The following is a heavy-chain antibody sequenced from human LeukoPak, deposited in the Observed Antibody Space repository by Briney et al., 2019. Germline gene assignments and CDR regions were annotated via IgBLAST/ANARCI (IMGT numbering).Heavy chain of an antibody. CDR3: ARGSYYDGMDV. CDR2: IYYSGST. J-gene: IGHJ6*02. V-gene: IGHV4-61*08. CDR1: GGSISSGGYY. Sequence: PSETLSLTCTVSGGSISSGGYYWSWIRQPPGKGLEWIGYIYYSGSTNYNPSLKSRVTISVDTSKNQFSLKLSSVTAADTAVYYCARGSYYDGMDVWGQGTTVTVSS.